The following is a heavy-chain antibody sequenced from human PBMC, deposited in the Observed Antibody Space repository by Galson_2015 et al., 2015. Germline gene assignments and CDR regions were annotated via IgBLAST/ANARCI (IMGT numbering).Heavy chain of an antibody. CDR3: AKSDCGSDCRRPDY. CDR1: A. CDR2: ISDSGVGT. Sequence: AMTWVRQAPGKGLEWVSLISDSGVGTYYADSVKGRFIVSRDNSQNTLYLQMDSLRAEDTAVYYCAKSDCGSDCRRPDYWGQGSLVTVSS. D-gene: IGHD2-21*02. V-gene: IGHV3-23*01. J-gene: IGHJ4*02.